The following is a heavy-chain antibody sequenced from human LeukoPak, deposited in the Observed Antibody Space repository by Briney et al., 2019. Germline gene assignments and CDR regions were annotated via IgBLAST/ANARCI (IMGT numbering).Heavy chain of an antibody. V-gene: IGHV4-59*10. Sequence: SENLSLTCAVYGGSFSGYYWSWIRQPAGKGLEWIGRIYTSGSTTYNPSLKSRVTISGDTSENQFSLRLSSVTAADTAVYYCARASYSYDISGWVPFDYWGQGTLVTVSS. CDR3: ARASYSYDISGWVPFDY. CDR1: GGSFSGYY. CDR2: IYTSGST. J-gene: IGHJ4*02. D-gene: IGHD3-22*01.